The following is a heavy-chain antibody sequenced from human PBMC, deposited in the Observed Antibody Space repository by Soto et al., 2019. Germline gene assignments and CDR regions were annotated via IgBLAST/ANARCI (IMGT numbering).Heavy chain of an antibody. V-gene: IGHV3-7*01. Sequence: EVQLVESGGGLVQPGGSLRLSCAASGFTFSSYWMSWVRQAPGKGREWVANIKQDGSEKYYVDSVKGRFTISRDNAKNSLYLQMNSLRAEDTAVYYCARVAPAAIDAFDIWGQGTMVTVSS. J-gene: IGHJ3*02. CDR2: IKQDGSEK. CDR1: GFTFSSYW. D-gene: IGHD2-2*02. CDR3: ARVAPAAIDAFDI.